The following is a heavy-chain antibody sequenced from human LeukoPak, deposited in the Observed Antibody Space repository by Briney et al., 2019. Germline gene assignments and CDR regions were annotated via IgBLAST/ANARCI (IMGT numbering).Heavy chain of an antibody. CDR2: ITSSSSYI. D-gene: IGHD6-13*01. CDR1: GFTFSSYS. Sequence: GGSLRLSCAASGFTFSSYSMNWVRQAPGKGLEWVSSITSSSSYIFYADSVKGRFTLSRDNAKNSLYLQMNSLRAEDTAVYYCARGFSSSLDAFDIWGQGTMVTVSS. J-gene: IGHJ3*02. CDR3: ARGFSSSLDAFDI. V-gene: IGHV3-21*01.